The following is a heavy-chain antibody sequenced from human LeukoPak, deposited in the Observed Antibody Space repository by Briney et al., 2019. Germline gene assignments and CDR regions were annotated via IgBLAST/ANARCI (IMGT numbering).Heavy chain of an antibody. CDR1: GYTFTDYY. CDR2: INPNDGDT. J-gene: IGHJ4*02. D-gene: IGHD2-2*01. Sequence: ASLKVSCKASGYTFTDYYMHWVRQAPGQGFEWMGWINPNDGDTNYAQKFQGRVTMTRDTSISTAHMEVSRLRSDDTAVYYCARANFLYCSSTTCLLDYWGQGTLVTVSS. CDR3: ARANFLYCSSTTCLLDY. V-gene: IGHV1-2*02.